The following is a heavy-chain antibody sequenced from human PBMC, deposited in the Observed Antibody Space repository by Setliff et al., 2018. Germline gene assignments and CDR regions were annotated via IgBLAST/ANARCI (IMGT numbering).Heavy chain of an antibody. CDR1: GDSMNSGVYY. Sequence: SETLSLTCKVSGDSMNSGVYYWAWIRQPPGKGLEWIGRIYSGGTTYYNSSLKSRVTISVDTSKSRFSLRLNSVTAAGTAVYYCARTGTYRYFDYWGRGTLVTVSS. J-gene: IGHJ4*02. V-gene: IGHV4-39*01. D-gene: IGHD1-1*01. CDR2: IYSGGTT. CDR3: ARTGTYRYFDY.